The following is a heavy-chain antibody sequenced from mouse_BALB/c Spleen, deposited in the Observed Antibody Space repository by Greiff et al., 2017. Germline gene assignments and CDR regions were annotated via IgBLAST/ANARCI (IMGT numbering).Heavy chain of an antibody. CDR3: TRSGSRYYCDY. D-gene: IGHD1-2*01. CDR1: GYTFTSYS. Sequence: VQRVESGAELVKPGASVKLSCKASGYTFTSYSMYWVKQRPGQGLEWIGEINPSNGGTNFNEKFKSKATLTVDKSSSTAYMQLSSLTSDDSAVYYCTRSGSRYYCDYWGQGTTLTVSS. CDR2: INPSNGGT. V-gene: IGHV1S81*02. J-gene: IGHJ2*01.